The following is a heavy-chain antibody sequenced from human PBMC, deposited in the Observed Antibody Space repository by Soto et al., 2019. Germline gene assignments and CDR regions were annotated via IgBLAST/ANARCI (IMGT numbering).Heavy chain of an antibody. J-gene: IGHJ6*02. CDR2: IGTAGDT. V-gene: IGHV3-13*01. CDR1: GFFLRDFG. Sequence: GGSLRLSCVASGFFLRDFGMHWVRQATGKGLEWVSAIGTAGDTYYPGSVKGRFTISRENAKNSLYLQMNSLRAEDTAVYYCARALRVATSLYYYYYGMDVWGQGTTVTVSS. D-gene: IGHD5-12*01. CDR3: ARALRVATSLYYYYYGMDV.